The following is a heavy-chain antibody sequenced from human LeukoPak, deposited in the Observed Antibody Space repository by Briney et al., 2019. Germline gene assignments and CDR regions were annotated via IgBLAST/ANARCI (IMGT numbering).Heavy chain of an antibody. Sequence: ASVKVSCKVSGYALTELSMRWVRQAPGKGLEWMGGFDPEDGETIYAQRFQGRVTTTEDTSTDTAYMELSSLRSEDTAMYYCATLAPTRYSSGWYLSRFDCWGQGTLVTVSS. J-gene: IGHJ4*02. CDR1: GYALTELS. CDR3: ATLAPTRYSSGWYLSRFDC. V-gene: IGHV1-24*01. D-gene: IGHD6-19*01. CDR2: FDPEDGET.